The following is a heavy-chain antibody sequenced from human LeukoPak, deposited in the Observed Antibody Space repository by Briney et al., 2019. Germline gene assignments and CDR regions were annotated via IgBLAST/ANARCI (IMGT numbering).Heavy chain of an antibody. CDR3: ARDHSILGGSGSYYNV. J-gene: IGHJ4*02. Sequence: GGSLRLSCAASEFTFSSYSMNWVRQAPGKGLEWVSYITNSGNSKSYADSVKGRFTISRDNAKNSLYLQMNSLRAEDTAVYYCARDHSILGGSGSYYNVWGQGTLVTVSS. D-gene: IGHD3-10*01. CDR1: EFTFSSYS. CDR2: ITNSGNSK. V-gene: IGHV3-48*01.